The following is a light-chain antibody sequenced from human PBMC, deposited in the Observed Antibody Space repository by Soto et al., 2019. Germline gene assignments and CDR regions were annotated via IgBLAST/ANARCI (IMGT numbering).Light chain of an antibody. Sequence: DIQMTQSPSSVTASVGDRVTITCRASQDIITWLAWYQQKPGKAPNLLIYTASNLQSGVPSRFSGSGSGTHFTLTISSLQPEDFGTYYCQQTDSFPITFGQGTDWRL. J-gene: IGKJ5*01. V-gene: IGKV1-12*01. CDR2: TAS. CDR1: QDIITW. CDR3: QQTDSFPIT.